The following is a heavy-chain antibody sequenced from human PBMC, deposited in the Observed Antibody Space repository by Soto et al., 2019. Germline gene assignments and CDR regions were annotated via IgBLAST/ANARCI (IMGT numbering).Heavy chain of an antibody. CDR3: ARDVGSSGSSSAFDI. CDR2: ISYDGSNK. Sequence: GGSLRLSCAASGFSFSTYAMHWVRQAPGKGLEWVAVISYDGSNKYYADSLKGRFTISRDNAQNALYLQMNSLRAEDTALYFCARDVGSSGSSSAFDIWGQGTMVTVSS. CDR1: GFSFSTYA. J-gene: IGHJ3*02. V-gene: IGHV3-30-3*01. D-gene: IGHD1-26*01.